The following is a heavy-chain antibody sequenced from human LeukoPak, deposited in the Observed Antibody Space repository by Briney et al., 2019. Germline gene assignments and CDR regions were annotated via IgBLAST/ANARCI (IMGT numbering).Heavy chain of an antibody. Sequence: PGGSLRLSCAASGFTFSSYAMSWVRQAPGKGLEWVSAISGSGGSTYYADSVKGRFTISRDNSKNTLYLQMNSLRAEDTAVYYCAKDGSGSYRAITAYFDYWGQGTLVTVSS. D-gene: IGHD1-26*01. CDR2: ISGSGGST. J-gene: IGHJ4*02. CDR3: AKDGSGSYRAITAYFDY. CDR1: GFTFSSYA. V-gene: IGHV3-23*01.